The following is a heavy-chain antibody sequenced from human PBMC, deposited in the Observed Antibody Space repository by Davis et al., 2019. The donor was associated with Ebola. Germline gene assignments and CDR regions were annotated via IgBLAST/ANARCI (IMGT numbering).Heavy chain of an antibody. Sequence: GGSLRLSCVASGFTFTTSTMHWVRQAPGKGLEWVALISSDGSREYYSDSVEGRFTISKDNSGNTLYLHMNALTAEDTALYYCAKLRSHDYTDSSDEFYLDLWGRGTLVTVSS. CDR2: ISSDGSRE. CDR3: AKLRSHDYTDSSDEFYLDL. J-gene: IGHJ2*01. D-gene: IGHD3-16*01. CDR1: GFTFTTST. V-gene: IGHV3-30*18.